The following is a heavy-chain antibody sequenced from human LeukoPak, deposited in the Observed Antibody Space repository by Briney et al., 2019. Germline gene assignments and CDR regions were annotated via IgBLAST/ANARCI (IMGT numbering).Heavy chain of an antibody. V-gene: IGHV4-31*03. J-gene: IGHJ5*02. CDR2: IYYSGST. CDR3: AIVRGVASARFDP. D-gene: IGHD6-13*01. CDR1: GGSISSGGYY. Sequence: PSETLSLTCTVSGGSISSGGYYWSWIRQHPGKGLEWIGYIYYSGSTYYNPSLKSRVTISVDTPKNQFSLKLSSVTAADTAVYYLAIVRGVASARFDPWGQGTLVTVSS.